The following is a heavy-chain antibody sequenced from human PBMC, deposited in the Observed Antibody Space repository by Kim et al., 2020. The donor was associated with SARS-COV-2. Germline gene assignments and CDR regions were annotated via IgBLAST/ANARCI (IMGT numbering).Heavy chain of an antibody. D-gene: IGHD3-16*01. CDR2: ITKSSTTI. Sequence: GGSLRLSCATSGFTFSAYDMNWVRQAPGKGLEWLSFITKSSTTIYYADSVKGRFTISRDNAKNSLYLQMNSLRDEDTALYYCVRDRMGGAFDMWGQGTM. CDR1: GFTFSAYD. V-gene: IGHV3-48*02. CDR3: VRDRMGGAFDM. J-gene: IGHJ3*02.